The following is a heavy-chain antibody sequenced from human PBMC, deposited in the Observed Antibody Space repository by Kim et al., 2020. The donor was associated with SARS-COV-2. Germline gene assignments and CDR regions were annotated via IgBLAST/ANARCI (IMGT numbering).Heavy chain of an antibody. Sequence: GGSLRLSCAASGFTFSGYSMNWVRQAPGKGLECVSYISSSGSTIYYADSVKGRFTISRDNAKNSLYLQMNSLRDEDTAIYYCARPGYGSGSYGYWGQGTLVTVSS. CDR1: GFTFSGYS. CDR2: ISSSGSTI. V-gene: IGHV3-48*02. J-gene: IGHJ4*02. D-gene: IGHD3-10*01. CDR3: ARPGYGSGSYGY.